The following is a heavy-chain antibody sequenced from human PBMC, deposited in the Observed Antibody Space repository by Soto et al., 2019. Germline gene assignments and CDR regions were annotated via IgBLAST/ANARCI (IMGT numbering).Heavy chain of an antibody. J-gene: IGHJ6*02. V-gene: IGHV5-10-1*01. CDR3: ASGDPHLTWYYGMDV. D-gene: IGHD4-17*01. CDR2: IDPSDSYT. Sequence: PGESLKIWCPGSGYSFPSYWIIWVRHVPAKGLEWMGRIDPSDSYTNYSPSFQGHVTISADKSISTAYLQWSSLKASDTAMYYCASGDPHLTWYYGMDVWGQGNKVNGPS. CDR1: GYSFPSYW.